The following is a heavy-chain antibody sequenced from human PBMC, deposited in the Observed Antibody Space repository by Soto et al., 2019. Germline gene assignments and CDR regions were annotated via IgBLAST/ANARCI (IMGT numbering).Heavy chain of an antibody. CDR1: GGTFSSYA. CDR3: ARGSDYDSSGYYYSWFDP. V-gene: IGHV1-69*13. J-gene: IGHJ5*02. Sequence: SVKVSCKASGGTFSSYAISWVRRAPGQGLEWMGGIIPIFGTANYAQKFQGRVTITADESTSTAYMELSSLRSEDTAVYYCARGSDYDSSGYYYSWFDPWGQGTLVTVSS. CDR2: IIPIFGTA. D-gene: IGHD3-22*01.